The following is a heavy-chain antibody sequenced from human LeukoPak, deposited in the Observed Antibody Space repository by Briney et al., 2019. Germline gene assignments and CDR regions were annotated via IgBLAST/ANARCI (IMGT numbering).Heavy chain of an antibody. Sequence: GRSLRLSCAASGFTFSSYGMHWVRQAPGQGLEWVAVISYDGSNKYYADSVKGRFTISRDNSKNTLYLQMNSLRAEDTAVYYCAKEYSSGWYYYYGMDVWGQGTTVPVSS. CDR2: ISYDGSNK. D-gene: IGHD6-19*01. J-gene: IGHJ6*02. CDR3: AKEYSSGWYYYYGMDV. CDR1: GFTFSSYG. V-gene: IGHV3-30*18.